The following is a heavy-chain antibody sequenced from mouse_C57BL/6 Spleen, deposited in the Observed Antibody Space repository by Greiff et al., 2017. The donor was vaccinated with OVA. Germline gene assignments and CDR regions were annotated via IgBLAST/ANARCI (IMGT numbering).Heavy chain of an antibody. V-gene: IGHV1-55*01. Sequence: SPGQGLEWIGDIYPGSGSTHYNEKFMSKATLTVDTSSSTAYMQLSSLTSEDSAVYYCARVAYYLDYWGQGTTLTVSS. CDR2: IYPGSGST. J-gene: IGHJ2*01. CDR3: ARVAYYLDY.